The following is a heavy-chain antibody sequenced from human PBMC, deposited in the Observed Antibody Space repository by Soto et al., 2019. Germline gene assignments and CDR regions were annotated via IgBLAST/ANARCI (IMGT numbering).Heavy chain of an antibody. CDR3: ARDLAYLTYYYDSSGSSFDY. Sequence: PGESLKISCAASGFTFSSYAMHWVRQAPGKGLEWVAVISYDGSNKYYADSVKGRFTISRDNSKNTLYLQMNSLRAEDTAVYYCARDLAYLTYYYDSSGSSFDYWGQGTLVTVSS. J-gene: IGHJ4*02. CDR2: ISYDGSNK. D-gene: IGHD3-22*01. CDR1: GFTFSSYA. V-gene: IGHV3-30-3*01.